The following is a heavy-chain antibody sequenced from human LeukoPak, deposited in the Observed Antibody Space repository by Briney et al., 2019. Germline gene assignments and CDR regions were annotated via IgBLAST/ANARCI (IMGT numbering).Heavy chain of an antibody. V-gene: IGHV3-43*02. D-gene: IGHD6-19*01. CDR3: AKDMGAVAGLGFFDY. J-gene: IGHJ4*02. CDR2: ITGDGGRT. CDR1: GFTFDDYA. Sequence: GGSLRLSCAASGFTFDDYAMHWVRHVPGKGLEWVSLITGDGGRTYYADSVKGRFTISRDNSRNSLYLQMNSLRTEDTALYYCAKDMGAVAGLGFFDYWGQGTLVTVSS.